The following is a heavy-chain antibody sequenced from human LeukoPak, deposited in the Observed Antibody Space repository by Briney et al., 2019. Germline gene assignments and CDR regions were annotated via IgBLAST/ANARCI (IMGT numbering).Heavy chain of an antibody. CDR1: GGTFSSYA. V-gene: IGHV1-69*04. Sequence: ASVKVSCKASGGTFSSYAISWVRQAPGQGLEGMGRIIPILGIANYAQKCQGRVTITADKSTSTAYMELSSLRSEDTAVYYCARPGKPYCSSTSCYSFDYWGQGTLVTVSS. CDR3: ARPGKPYCSSTSCYSFDY. J-gene: IGHJ4*02. D-gene: IGHD2-2*01. CDR2: IIPILGIA.